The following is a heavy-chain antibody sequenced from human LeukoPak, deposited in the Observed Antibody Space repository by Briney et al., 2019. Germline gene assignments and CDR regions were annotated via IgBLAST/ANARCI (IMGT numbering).Heavy chain of an antibody. CDR1: GGTLSSYA. V-gene: IGHV1-69*13. Sequence: SVKVSCKASGGTLSSYAISWVRQAPGQGLEWMGGIIPIFGTANYAQKFQGRVTITADESTSTAYMELSSLRSEDTAVYYCARGRGRATIFGLDYWGQGTLVTVSS. CDR3: ARGRGRATIFGLDY. J-gene: IGHJ4*02. D-gene: IGHD5-24*01. CDR2: IIPIFGTA.